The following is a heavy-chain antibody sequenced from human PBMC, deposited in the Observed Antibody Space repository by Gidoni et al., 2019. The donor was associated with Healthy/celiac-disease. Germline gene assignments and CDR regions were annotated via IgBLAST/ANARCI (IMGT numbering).Heavy chain of an antibody. J-gene: IGHJ6*02. CDR1: GFTLRSYD. Sequence: EVQLVESGGGLVQRGGSLRLSWSASGFTLRSYDMNWVRQAPGKGLEWVSYISSSSSTIYYAHSVKGRFTISRDNAKNSLYLQMNSLRAEDTAVYYCARDPARAAAGTRYYYGMDVWGQGTTVTVSS. D-gene: IGHD6-13*01. CDR3: ARDPARAAAGTRYYYGMDV. CDR2: ISSSSSTI. V-gene: IGHV3-48*01.